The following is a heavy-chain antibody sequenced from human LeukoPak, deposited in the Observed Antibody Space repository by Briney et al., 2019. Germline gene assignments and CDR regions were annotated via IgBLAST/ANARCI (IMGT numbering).Heavy chain of an antibody. J-gene: IGHJ6*02. CDR2: ISSSSSTI. Sequence: GGSLRLSCAASGFTFSICSMNWVRQAPGKGLEWVSYISSSSSTIFYADSVKGRFTISRDNAKNSLYLQMNSLRAEDTAVYYCARRELDVWGQGTTVTVSS. CDR3: ARRELDV. D-gene: IGHD3-10*01. CDR1: GFTFSICS. V-gene: IGHV3-48*04.